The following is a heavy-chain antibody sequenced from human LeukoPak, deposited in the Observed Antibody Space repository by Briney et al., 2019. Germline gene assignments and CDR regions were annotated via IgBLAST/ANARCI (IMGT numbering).Heavy chain of an antibody. V-gene: IGHV4-61*02. CDR2: IYTSGST. Sequence: SQTLSLTCTVSGGSISSGSYYWSWIRQPAGKGLEWIGRIYTSGSTNYNPSLKSRVTILVDTSKNQFSLKLSSVTAADTAVYYCARVSNWNWNYFDYWGQGTLVTVSS. CDR3: ARVSNWNWNYFDY. J-gene: IGHJ4*02. D-gene: IGHD1-7*01. CDR1: GGSISSGSYY.